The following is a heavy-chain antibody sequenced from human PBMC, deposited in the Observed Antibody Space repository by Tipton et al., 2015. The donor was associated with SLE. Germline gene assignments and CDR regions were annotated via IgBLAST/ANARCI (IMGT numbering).Heavy chain of an antibody. J-gene: IGHJ4*02. Sequence: TLSLTCTVSDASLSTYFWSWIRQPPGKGLEWIGYIYYSGSTNYNPSLKSRVTMSVDTSKNQFSLRLSSVTAADTAVYYCARQSGGDYYDSSGYSFPFDYWGQGTLVTVSS. D-gene: IGHD3-22*01. CDR1: DASLSTYF. CDR2: IYYSGST. CDR3: ARQSGGDYYDSSGYSFPFDY. V-gene: IGHV4-59*08.